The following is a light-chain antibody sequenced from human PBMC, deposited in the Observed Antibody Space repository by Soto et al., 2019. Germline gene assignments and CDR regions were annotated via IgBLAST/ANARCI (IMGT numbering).Light chain of an antibody. J-gene: IGLJ2*01. Sequence: QPVLTQSPSASASLGASVKLTCTLSSGHSSYAIAWHQQQPEKGPRYLMKLNSDGSHSKGDGIPDRFSGSSSGAERSLTISILQSEDEADYYCQTWGTGIHVVFGGGTKLTVL. CDR3: QTWGTGIHVV. CDR1: SGHSSYA. CDR2: LNSDGSH. V-gene: IGLV4-69*01.